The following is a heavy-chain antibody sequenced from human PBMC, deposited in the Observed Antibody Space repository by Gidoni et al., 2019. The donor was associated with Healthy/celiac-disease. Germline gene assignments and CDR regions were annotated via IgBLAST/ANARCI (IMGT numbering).Heavy chain of an antibody. CDR1: GFTVSSNY. CDR3: ARSRRGYSYGFNY. J-gene: IGHJ4*02. CDR2: IYSGGST. D-gene: IGHD5-18*01. Sequence: EVQLVESGGGLIQPGGSLRLSCAASGFTVSSNYMNWVRQAPGKGLEWVSVIYSGGSTYYADSVKGRFTISRDNSKNTLYLQMNSLRAEDTAVYYCARSRRGYSYGFNYWGQGTLVTVSS. V-gene: IGHV3-53*01.